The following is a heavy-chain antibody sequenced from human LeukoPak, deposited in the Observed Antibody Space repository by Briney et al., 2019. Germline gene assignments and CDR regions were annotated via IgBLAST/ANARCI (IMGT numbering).Heavy chain of an antibody. J-gene: IGHJ3*02. CDR3: ARGYGDNSGAFDI. CDR1: GGSIMVAAYS. CDR2: IYYSGRS. D-gene: IGHD4-23*01. Sequence: SETLSLTCTVSGGSIMVAAYSWSWIRQPPGKGLEWIGYIYYSGRSYYNPSLKSRVTKSLDRSKNQFSLRLSSVTAADTAVYFCARGYGDNSGAFDIWGQGTLVTVSS. V-gene: IGHV4-30-2*01.